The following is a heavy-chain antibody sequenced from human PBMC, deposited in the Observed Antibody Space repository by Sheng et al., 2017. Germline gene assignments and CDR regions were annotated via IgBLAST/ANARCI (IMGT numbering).Heavy chain of an antibody. Sequence: EVHLVQSGAEVKKPGATVKISCKVSGYTFRDYYIHWVQQAPGKGLKWMGRVDPKDGETIYAENFQGRVTITADTSRDTAYMELRSLTSEDTAVYFCATPPGYSYGYVYWGQGTLVHRLL. J-gene: IGHJ4*02. V-gene: IGHV1-69-2*01. CDR2: VDPKDGET. CDR3: ATPPGYSYGYVY. CDR1: GYTFRDYY. D-gene: IGHD5-18*01.